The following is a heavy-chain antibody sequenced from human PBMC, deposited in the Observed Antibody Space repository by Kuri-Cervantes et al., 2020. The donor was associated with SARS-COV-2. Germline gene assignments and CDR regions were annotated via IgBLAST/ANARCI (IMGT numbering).Heavy chain of an antibody. J-gene: IGHJ4*02. CDR2: ISGSGDST. CDR1: GFTFSTYA. Sequence: GGSLRLSCAASGFTFSTYAMSWVRQAPGEGLEWVSGISGSGDSTYYADSVKGRFTVSRDNAKNSLYLQMNSLRAEDTAVYYCARGGDHWNFDYWGQGTLVTVSS. CDR3: ARGGDHWNFDY. V-gene: IGHV3-23*01. D-gene: IGHD1-1*01.